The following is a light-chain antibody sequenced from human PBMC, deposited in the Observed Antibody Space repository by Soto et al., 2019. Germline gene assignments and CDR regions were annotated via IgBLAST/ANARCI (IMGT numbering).Light chain of an antibody. CDR3: QQYNTYPLT. J-gene: IGKJ4*01. V-gene: IGKV1-5*03. Sequence: DNPMTQSPSTLYASVGHRVTITCRASQSISTWLAWYQQKPGKAHKLLIYKASSLESGVPSRFSGSGSGTEFTLTISSLEPDDFASYHCQQYNTYPLTFGGGTTVDIK. CDR2: KAS. CDR1: QSISTW.